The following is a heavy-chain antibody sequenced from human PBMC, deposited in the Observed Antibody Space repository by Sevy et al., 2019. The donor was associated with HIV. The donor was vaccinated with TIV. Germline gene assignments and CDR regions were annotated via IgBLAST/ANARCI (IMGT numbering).Heavy chain of an antibody. CDR2: ISSSSSYI. J-gene: IGHJ4*02. CDR1: GFTFSSYS. V-gene: IGHV3-21*01. Sequence: GGSLRLSCAASGFTFSSYSMNWVRQAPGKGLEWVSSISSSSSYIYYADSVKGRFTISRDNAKNSLYLQMNSLRAEDTAVYYWARGPYYYGSGSYPFDYWGQGTLVTVSS. D-gene: IGHD3-10*01. CDR3: ARGPYYYGSGSYPFDY.